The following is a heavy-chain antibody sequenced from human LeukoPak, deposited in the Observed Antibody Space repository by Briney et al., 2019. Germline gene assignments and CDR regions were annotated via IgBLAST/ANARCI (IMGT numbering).Heavy chain of an antibody. J-gene: IGHJ4*02. D-gene: IGHD6-13*01. CDR2: IYYSGST. V-gene: IGHV4-39*07. Sequence: SETLSLTCTVSGGSISSSSYYWGWIRQPPGKGLEWIGSIYYSGSTYYNPSLKSRVTISVDTSKNQFSLKLSSVTAADTAVYYCARDRGYSSSWYYFDYWGQGTLVTVSS. CDR1: GGSISSSSYY. CDR3: ARDRGYSSSWYYFDY.